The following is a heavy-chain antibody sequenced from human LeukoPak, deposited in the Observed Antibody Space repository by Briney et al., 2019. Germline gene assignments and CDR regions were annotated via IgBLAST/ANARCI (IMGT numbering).Heavy chain of an antibody. CDR2: IYPGDSDT. D-gene: IGHD2-2*01. J-gene: IGHJ3*02. CDR3: ARGFLGYCSSTSCSTYDAFDI. CDR1: GYSFTSYW. V-gene: IGHV5-51*01. Sequence: GESLKISCKGSGYSFTSYWIGWVRQMPGKGLERMGIIYPGDSDTRYSPSFQGQVTISADKSISTAYLQWSSLEASDTAMYYCARGFLGYCSSTSCSTYDAFDIWGQVTMVTVSS.